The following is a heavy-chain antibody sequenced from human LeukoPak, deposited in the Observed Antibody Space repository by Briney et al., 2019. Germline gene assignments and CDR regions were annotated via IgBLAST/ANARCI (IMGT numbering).Heavy chain of an antibody. CDR3: ARDPPYTYRNCSGGIGYDVPYYYYMDV. CDR2: INPNSGGT. CDR1: VYTFTGYY. D-gene: IGHD2-15*01. J-gene: IGHJ6*03. Sequence: GASVNVSFKPSVYTFTGYYMHWVRQAPGQGLEWMGWINPNSGGTNYAQKFQGRVTMTRDTSISTAYMELSRLRSDDTAVYYCARDPPYTYRNCSGGIGYDVPYYYYMDVWGRGTTVTVSS. V-gene: IGHV1-2*02.